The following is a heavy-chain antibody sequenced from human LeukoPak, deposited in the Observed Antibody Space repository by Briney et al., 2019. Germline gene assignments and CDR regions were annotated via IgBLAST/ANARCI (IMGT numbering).Heavy chain of an antibody. CDR1: GGSFSGYY. CDR3: AKPGIAAAGTRNNWFDP. J-gene: IGHJ5*02. D-gene: IGHD6-13*01. CDR2: INHSGST. Sequence: PSETLSLTCAVYGGSFSGYYWSWIRQPPGKGLEWIGEINHSGSTNYNPSLKSRVTISIDTSKNQFSLRLSSVTAADTAVYYCAKPGIAAAGTRNNWFDPWGQGTPVTVSS. V-gene: IGHV4-34*01.